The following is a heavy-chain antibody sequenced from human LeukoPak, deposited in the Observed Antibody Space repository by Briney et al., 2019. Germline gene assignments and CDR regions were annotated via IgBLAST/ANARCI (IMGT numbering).Heavy chain of an antibody. CDR2: INHSGIT. CDR3: ARGQGDILTCYRAYYFDY. J-gene: IGHJ4*02. CDR1: GRSISSNNYY. D-gene: IGHD3-9*01. V-gene: IGHV4-39*07. Sequence: SETLSLTCTVSGRSISSNNYYWCWLRQPLGKGLELNGEINHSGITNYNPSLKRRVTISVDTSKHEFSLKLSSVTAADAAVYYCARGQGDILTCYRAYYFDYWGQGTLVTVSS.